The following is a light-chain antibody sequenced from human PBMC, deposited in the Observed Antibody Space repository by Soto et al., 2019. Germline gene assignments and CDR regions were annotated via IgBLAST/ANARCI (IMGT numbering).Light chain of an antibody. CDR3: NSYTSSSTYV. J-gene: IGLJ1*01. V-gene: IGLV2-14*01. CDR2: DVS. CDR1: TSDVGRYNY. Sequence: QSALTQPASVSGSPGQSITISCTGTTSDVGRYNYVSWYQQHPGKAPKLIIYDVSNRPSGVSNRFSGSKSGATASLTISGPQAEEEADYYCNSYTSSSTYVFGTGSKLTVL.